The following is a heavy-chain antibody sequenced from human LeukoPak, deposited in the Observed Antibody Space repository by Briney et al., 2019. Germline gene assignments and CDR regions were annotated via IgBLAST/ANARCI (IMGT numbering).Heavy chain of an antibody. V-gene: IGHV3-23*01. Sequence: GGSLRLSCAASGFTFSSYGMSWVRQAPGKGLEWVSAISGSGDSTYSADSVKGRFTISRDNAKNSLYLQMNSLRAEDTAVYYCAELGITMIGGVWGKGTTVTISS. CDR3: AELGITMIGGV. J-gene: IGHJ6*04. CDR1: GFTFSSYG. CDR2: ISGSGDST. D-gene: IGHD3-10*02.